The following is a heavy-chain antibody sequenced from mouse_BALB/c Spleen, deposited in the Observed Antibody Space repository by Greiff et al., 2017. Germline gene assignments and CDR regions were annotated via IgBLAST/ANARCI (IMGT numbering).Heavy chain of an antibody. CDR3: NDGNYLAY. V-gene: IGHV14-4*02. CDR1: GFNIKDYY. CDR2: IDPENGDT. J-gene: IGHJ3*01. D-gene: IGHD2-1*01. Sequence: VQLQQSGAELVRPGASVKLSCTASGFNIKDYYMHWVKQRPEQGLEWIGWIDPENGDTEYAPKFQGKATMTADTSSNTAYLQLSSLTSEDTAVYYCNDGNYLAYWGQGTLVTVSA.